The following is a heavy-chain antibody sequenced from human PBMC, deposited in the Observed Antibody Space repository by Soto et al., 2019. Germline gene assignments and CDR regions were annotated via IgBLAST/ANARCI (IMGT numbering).Heavy chain of an antibody. D-gene: IGHD5-18*01. CDR3: AKGDSFILAV. J-gene: IGHJ6*02. V-gene: IGHV3-53*02. CDR2: TNTGGTT. Sequence: EVQVLATGGGLIQPGGSLRLSCAASGFTVNSNYMSWVRQAPGEGLQWVSITNTGGTTYYADSVKGRFTVSRDNSKNTLYLQMNSLRAEDTAVYYCAKGDSFILAVWGQGTTLSVSS. CDR1: GFTVNSNY.